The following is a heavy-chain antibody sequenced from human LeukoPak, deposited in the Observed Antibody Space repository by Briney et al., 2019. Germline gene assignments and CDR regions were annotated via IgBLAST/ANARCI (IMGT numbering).Heavy chain of an antibody. CDR3: ARRRTGILSS. CDR1: RFTFATYD. CDR2: ISGSADIT. V-gene: IGHV3-23*01. D-gene: IGHD3-9*01. J-gene: IGHJ5*02. Sequence: GVTLRLFCASSRFTFATYDMRGVPHPPGKGRVGGTNISGSADITYYADAVKGRFTISRDNAKNSLYLQMNSLRAEDTAIYYCARRRTGILSSWGQGTLVTVSS.